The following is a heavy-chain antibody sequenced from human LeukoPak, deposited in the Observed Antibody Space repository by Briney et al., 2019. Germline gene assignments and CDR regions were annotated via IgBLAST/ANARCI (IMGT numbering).Heavy chain of an antibody. Sequence: ASVKVSCKASGYTFTGYYLHWVRQAPGHGLEWMGRINPNSGGTNFAQKFQGRVTMPRDTSISTAYMELSSLRSDDTAVYYCARGQYDSSGYYFESTFTRWGQGTLVTVSS. V-gene: IGHV1-2*06. J-gene: IGHJ4*02. D-gene: IGHD3-22*01. CDR1: GYTFTGYY. CDR3: ARGQYDSSGYYFESTFTR. CDR2: INPNSGGT.